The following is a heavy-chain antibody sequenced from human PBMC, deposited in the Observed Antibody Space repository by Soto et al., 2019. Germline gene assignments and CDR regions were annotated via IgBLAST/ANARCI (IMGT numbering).Heavy chain of an antibody. D-gene: IGHD6-13*01. CDR2: IIPILGIA. J-gene: IGHJ5*02. CDR1: GGTFSSYT. Sequence: QVQLVQSGAEVKKPGSSVKVSFKASGGTFSSYTISWVRQAPGQGLEWMGRIIPILGIANYAQKFQGRVTITADKSTSTAYMELSSLRSEDTAVYYCARGGIAAAPDWFDPWGQGTLVTVSS. V-gene: IGHV1-69*02. CDR3: ARGGIAAAPDWFDP.